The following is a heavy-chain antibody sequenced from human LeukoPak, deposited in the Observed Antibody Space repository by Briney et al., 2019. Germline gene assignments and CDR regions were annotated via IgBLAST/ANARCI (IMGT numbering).Heavy chain of an antibody. V-gene: IGHV1-2*02. CDR3: ARDGSYSGSGSPSYY. CDR2: INPNSGGT. CDR1: GYTFTGYY. Sequence: ASVKVSCKTSGYTFTGYYMHWVRQAPGQGLEWMGWINPNSGGTKYAQKFQGRVTMTRDTSISTAYMELSRLRSDDTAVYYCARDGSYSGSGSPSYYWGQGTLVTVSS. J-gene: IGHJ4*02. D-gene: IGHD3-10*01.